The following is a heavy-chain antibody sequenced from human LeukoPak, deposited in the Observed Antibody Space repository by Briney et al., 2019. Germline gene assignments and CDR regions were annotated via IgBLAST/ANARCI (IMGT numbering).Heavy chain of an antibody. J-gene: IGHJ4*02. CDR2: INPNSGGT. CDR3: ARDFIPSGDHF. D-gene: IGHD7-27*01. CDR1: GYTFTGYY. V-gene: IGHV1-2*06. Sequence: ASVKVSCKASGYTFTGYYINWVRQAPGQGLEGMGRINPNSGGTNYAQKFQGRVTMTRDTSISTAYMELRRLKSDDTALYYCARDFIPSGDHFWGQGTLVTVSS.